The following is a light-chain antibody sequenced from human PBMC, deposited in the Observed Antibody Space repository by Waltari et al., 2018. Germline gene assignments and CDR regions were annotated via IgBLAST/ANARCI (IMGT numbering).Light chain of an antibody. J-gene: IGKJ2*01. CDR1: QNVLYSSNNKNY. V-gene: IGKV4-1*01. Sequence: DIVMTQFPDSLAVSLGGRATINCKSSQNVLYSSNNKNYLAWYQQKPGQSPNLLIYWASTRESGVPDRFSGSGSGTDFTLTISSLQAEDVAVYYCQQYYSTPYTFGQGTKLEIK. CDR2: WAS. CDR3: QQYYSTPYT.